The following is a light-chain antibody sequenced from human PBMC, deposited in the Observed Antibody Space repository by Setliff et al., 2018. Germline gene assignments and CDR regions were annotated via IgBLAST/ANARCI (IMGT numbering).Light chain of an antibody. CDR1: SSDVGGYNY. CDR3: SSYTRSTNFRV. V-gene: IGLV2-14*01. J-gene: IGLJ2*01. CDR2: DVS. Sequence: QSALAQPASVSGSPGQSITISCTGTSSDVGGYNYVSWYQQHPGKAPKLMIYDVSKRPSGVSNRFSGSKSGNTASLTISGLQAEDEADYYCSSYTRSTNFRVFGGGTKVTVL.